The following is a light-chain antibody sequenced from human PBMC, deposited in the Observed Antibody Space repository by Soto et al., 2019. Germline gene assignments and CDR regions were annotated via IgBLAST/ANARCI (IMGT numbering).Light chain of an antibody. CDR1: QGISSC. J-gene: IGKJ4*01. V-gene: IGKV1-9*01. CDR2: AAS. CDR3: RQLNSYPLT. Sequence: DIQLTQSPSFVSASVGDRVTITCRGSQGISSCLAWYQQKPGKAPKLLIYAASTVQSGVPSIFSGSGSGTEFTLTISSLQPEDFATYYCRQLNSYPLTFGGGTKVEIK.